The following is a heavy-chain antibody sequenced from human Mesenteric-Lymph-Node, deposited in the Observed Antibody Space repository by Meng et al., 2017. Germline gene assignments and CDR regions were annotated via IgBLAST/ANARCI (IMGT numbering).Heavy chain of an antibody. CDR1: GGSFSGYY. V-gene: IGHV4-34*01. D-gene: IGHD3-10*01. CDR3: ARLGSSGLGRDY. CDR2: INHSGST. J-gene: IGHJ4*02. Sequence: QWQLQQWGAGLLKPSETLSLPCAVYGGSFSGYYWSWIRQPPGKGLEWIGEINHSGSTNYNPSLKSRVTISVDTSKNQFSLKLSSVTAADTAVYYCARLGSSGLGRDYWGQGTLVTVSS.